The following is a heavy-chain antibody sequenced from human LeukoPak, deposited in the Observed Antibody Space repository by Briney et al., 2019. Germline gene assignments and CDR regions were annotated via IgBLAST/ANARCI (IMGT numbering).Heavy chain of an antibody. CDR1: GFTFSNYG. V-gene: IGHV3-7*03. D-gene: IGHD3-10*01. Sequence: GGSLRLSCAAPGFTFSNYGMHWVRQAPGKGLEWVANIKHDGSEKYYVDSVKGRFTISRDNAKNSLYLQMNSLRAEDTAVYYCARGGAMVRGVIIMVSPGWFDPWGQGTLVTVSS. CDR3: ARGGAMVRGVIIMVSPGWFDP. CDR2: IKHDGSEK. J-gene: IGHJ5*02.